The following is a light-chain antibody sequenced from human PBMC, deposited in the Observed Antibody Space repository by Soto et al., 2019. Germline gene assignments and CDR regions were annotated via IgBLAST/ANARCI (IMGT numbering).Light chain of an antibody. CDR2: GNS. Sequence: QSVLTQQPSVSGAPGQRVTISCTGSSSNIGAGYDVHWYQQLPGRAPKLLIYGNSNRPSGVPDRFSGSKSGTSASLAITGLQAEDEADYYCQSYDSSLSAVVFGVGTKLTVL. CDR3: QSYDSSLSAVV. J-gene: IGLJ2*01. V-gene: IGLV1-40*01. CDR1: SSNIGAGYD.